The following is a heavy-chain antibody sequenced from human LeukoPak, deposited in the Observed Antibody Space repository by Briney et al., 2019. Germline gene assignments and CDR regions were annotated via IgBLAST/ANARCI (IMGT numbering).Heavy chain of an antibody. CDR3: ASRDGYNNDYYYYMDV. J-gene: IGHJ6*03. CDR2: INPNSGGT. CDR1: GYTFTGYY. V-gene: IGHV1-2*02. D-gene: IGHD5-24*01. Sequence: GASVKVSCKASGYTFTGYYMHWVRQAPGQGLEWMGWINPNSGGTNYAQKFQGRVTMTRDTSISTAYMELSRLRSDDTAVYYCASRDGYNNDYYYYMDVWGKGTTVTVSS.